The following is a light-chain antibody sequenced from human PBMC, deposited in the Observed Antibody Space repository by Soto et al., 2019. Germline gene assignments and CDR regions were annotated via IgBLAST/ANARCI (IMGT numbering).Light chain of an antibody. Sequence: QSALTQPASVSGSPGQSITVSCTGTGSDIGTYNYVSWYQHHPGKAPKFIMYDVTNRPSGVSDRFSGSKSGNTASLTISGLQAEDEADYFCKSYTSVSTYVFGTGTKVTVL. CDR3: KSYTSVSTYV. J-gene: IGLJ1*01. CDR1: GSDIGTYNY. CDR2: DVT. V-gene: IGLV2-14*03.